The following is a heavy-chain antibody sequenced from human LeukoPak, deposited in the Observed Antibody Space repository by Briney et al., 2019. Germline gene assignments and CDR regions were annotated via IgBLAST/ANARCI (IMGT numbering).Heavy chain of an antibody. CDR1: GFTVSSNY. CDR3: ARDRVVPAATRGGRYYYYYMDV. Sequence: GALRLSSASSGFTVSSNYMSWVRQAPGKELQWVTVIYSGGSTYYADSVKGRFTISRDNSKNTLYLQMNSLRAEDTAVYYCARDRVVPAATRGGRYYYYYMDVWGKGTTVTVSS. CDR2: IYSGGST. V-gene: IGHV3-53*01. J-gene: IGHJ6*03. D-gene: IGHD2-2*01.